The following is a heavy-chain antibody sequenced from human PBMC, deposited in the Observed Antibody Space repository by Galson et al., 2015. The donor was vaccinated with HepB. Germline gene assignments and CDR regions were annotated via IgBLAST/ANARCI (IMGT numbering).Heavy chain of an antibody. V-gene: IGHV1-18*01. CDR1: GYTFTSYG. J-gene: IGHJ5*02. D-gene: IGHD2-2*01. Sequence: SVKVSCKASGYTFTSYGISWVRQAPGQGLEWMGWISAYNGNTNYAQKLQGRVTMTTDTSTSTAYMELRSLRSDDTAVYYCARWYCSSTSCSHNWFDPWGQGTLVTVSS. CDR3: ARWYCSSTSCSHNWFDP. CDR2: ISAYNGNT.